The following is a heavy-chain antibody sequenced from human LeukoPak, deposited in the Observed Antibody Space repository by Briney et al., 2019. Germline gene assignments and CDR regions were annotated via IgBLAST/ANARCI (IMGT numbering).Heavy chain of an antibody. D-gene: IGHD3-9*01. CDR2: INPNSGGT. CDR1: GYTFTDYY. CDR3: AREGGYDILTGYQYY. V-gene: IGHV1-2*02. Sequence: ASVKVSCKASGYTFTDYYMHWVRQAPGQGLEWMGWINPNSGGTNFAQKFQGRVTMTRDTSISTAYMELTRLRSDDTAVYYCAREGGYDILTGYQYYWGQGTLVTVSS. J-gene: IGHJ4*02.